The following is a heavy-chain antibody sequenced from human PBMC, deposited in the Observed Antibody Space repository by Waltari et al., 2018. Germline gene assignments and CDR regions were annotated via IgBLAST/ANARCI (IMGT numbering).Heavy chain of an antibody. CDR1: GFTFSSYS. Sequence: EVQLVESGGGLVQPGGSLRLSCAASGFTFSSYSMNWVRQAPVKGLEWVSYISSSSSTIYYADSVKGRFTISRDNAKNSLYLQMNSLRAEDTAVYYCARGTDSSGYWEETPPYGMDVWGQGTTVTVSS. J-gene: IGHJ6*02. CDR2: ISSSSSTI. CDR3: ARGTDSSGYWEETPPYGMDV. V-gene: IGHV3-48*01. D-gene: IGHD3-22*01.